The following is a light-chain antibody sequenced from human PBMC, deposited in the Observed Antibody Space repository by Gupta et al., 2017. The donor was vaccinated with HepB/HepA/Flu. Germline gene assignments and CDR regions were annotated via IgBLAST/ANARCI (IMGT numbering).Light chain of an antibody. CDR1: QTVTNNY. Sequence: EIVLTQSPGTLSLSPGERAPLSCRASQTVTNNYLAWYQQRPGQAPRLLIYDAFNRATGIPDRFTGSGSGTDFTLTISRLEPEDFAVYYCQQCAHSPRTFGQGTKVEIK. J-gene: IGKJ1*01. CDR2: DAF. V-gene: IGKV3-20*01. CDR3: QQCAHSPRT.